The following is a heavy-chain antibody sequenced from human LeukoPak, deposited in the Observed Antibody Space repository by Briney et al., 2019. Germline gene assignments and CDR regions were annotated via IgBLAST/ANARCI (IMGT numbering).Heavy chain of an antibody. J-gene: IGHJ4*02. CDR2: ISNTVGGRT. V-gene: IGHV3-23*01. CDR3: AKESPYYSGRDYYFDY. D-gene: IGHD3-10*01. CDR1: GFAFDNNA. Sequence: TGGSLRLSCAASGFAFDNNAMSWVRQAPGKGLEWVSAISNTVGGRTYYADSVKGRFIISRDDSKNTLYLQMNSLRAEDTAVYYCAKESPYYSGRDYYFDYWGPGTLVTVSS.